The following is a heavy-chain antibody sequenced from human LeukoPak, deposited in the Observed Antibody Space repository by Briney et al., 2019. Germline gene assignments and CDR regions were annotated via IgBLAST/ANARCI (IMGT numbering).Heavy chain of an antibody. D-gene: IGHD3-22*01. CDR1: GGTFSSYT. J-gene: IGHJ4*02. CDR2: IIPIFGTA. CDR3: ARSPPYYYDSSGYLDY. V-gene: IGHV1-69*06. Sequence: GASVKVSCKASGGTFSSYTISWVRQAPGQGLEWMGGIIPIFGTANYAQKFQGRVTITADKSTSTAYMELSSLRSEDTAVYYCARSPPYYYDSSGYLDYWGQGTLVTVSS.